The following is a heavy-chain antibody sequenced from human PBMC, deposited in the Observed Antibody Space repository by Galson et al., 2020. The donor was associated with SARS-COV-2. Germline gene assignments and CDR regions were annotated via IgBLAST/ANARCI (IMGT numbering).Heavy chain of an antibody. V-gene: IGHV3-33*06. D-gene: IGHD1-26*01. CDR1: GFTFSSYG. J-gene: IGHJ4*02. CDR3: AKWARSYSGSYFDY. CDR2: IWYDGSNK. Sequence: GGSLRLSCAASGFTFSSYGMHWVRKAPGKGLEWVAVIWYDGSNKYYEDSVKGRFTISRDNSKNTLYLQMNSLRAEDTAVYYCAKWARSYSGSYFDYWGQGTLVTVSS.